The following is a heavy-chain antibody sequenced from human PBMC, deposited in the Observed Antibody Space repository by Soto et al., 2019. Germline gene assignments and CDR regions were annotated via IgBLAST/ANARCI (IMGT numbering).Heavy chain of an antibody. D-gene: IGHD3-9*01. CDR3: ARGGGSSPHRY. V-gene: IGHV4-59*01. CDR1: GGSISVYY. Sequence: TETLYLTCSISGGSISVYYWSWIRQSPRQGLEWIGYVYDNGRPYYRPSLKSRVTISADTSKNQISLKLTSATDADTAVYYCARGGGSSPHRYWGRGTLGSVSS. J-gene: IGHJ4*02. CDR2: VYDNGRP.